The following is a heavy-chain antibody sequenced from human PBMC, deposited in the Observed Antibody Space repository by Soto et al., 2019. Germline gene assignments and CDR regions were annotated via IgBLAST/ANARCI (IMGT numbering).Heavy chain of an antibody. CDR2: ISFDGSNK. CDR1: GFTFSNYG. CDR3: AKDHLSWDHGPRIAVARGALDY. J-gene: IGHJ4*02. V-gene: IGHV3-30*18. D-gene: IGHD6-19*01. Sequence: QVQLVESGGGVVQPGRSLRLSCAASGFTFSNYGMHWVRQAPGKGLEWVAVISFDGSNKYYADSVKGRFTISRDNSKNTLDLEMDTLRAEDTAVYYCAKDHLSWDHGPRIAVARGALDYWGQGTLVTVSS.